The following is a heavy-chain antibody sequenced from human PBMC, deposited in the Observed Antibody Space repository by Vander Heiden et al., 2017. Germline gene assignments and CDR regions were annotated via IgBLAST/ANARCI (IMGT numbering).Heavy chain of an antibody. V-gene: IGHV4-4*07. J-gene: IGHJ4*02. CDR3: VGNYYDSRGYYFIDS. CDR2: IYTGGST. Sequence: QVQLQESCPGLVRPSETLSLTCAVPAGSMGNYYWTWRRQPAGKALEWLGRIYTGGSTNYNPSLKSRVTMSVATSKNQFSLKLTSVTAADTAVYYCVGNYYDSRGYYFIDSWGQGTLVTVS. D-gene: IGHD3-22*01. CDR1: AGSMGNYY.